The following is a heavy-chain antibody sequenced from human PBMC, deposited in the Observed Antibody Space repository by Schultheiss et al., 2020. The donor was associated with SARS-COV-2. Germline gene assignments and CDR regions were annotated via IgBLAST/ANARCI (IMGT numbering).Heavy chain of an antibody. D-gene: IGHD3-10*01. J-gene: IGHJ4*02. CDR3: ARVFQLWFGEPKTDY. CDR1: GFTFSSYA. Sequence: GGSLRLSCAASGFTFSSYAMSWVRQAPGKGLEWVSSISSSSSYIYYADSVKGRFTISRDNSKNTLYLQMNSLRAEDTAVYYCARVFQLWFGEPKTDYWGQGTLVTVSS. CDR2: ISSSSSYI. V-gene: IGHV3-21*01.